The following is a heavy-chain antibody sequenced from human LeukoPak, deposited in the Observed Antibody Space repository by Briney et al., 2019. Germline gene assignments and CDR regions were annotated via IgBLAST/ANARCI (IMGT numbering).Heavy chain of an antibody. CDR2: IYTSGST. CDR3: AGTTYYDFWSGYGDY. Sequence: SETLSLTCTVSGGSISSYYWSWIRQPPGKGLEWIGYIYTSGSTNYNPSLKSRVTISVDTSKNQFSLKLSSVTAADTAVYYCAGTTYYDFWSGYGDYWGQGTLVTVSS. CDR1: GGSISSYY. J-gene: IGHJ4*02. V-gene: IGHV4-4*09. D-gene: IGHD3-3*01.